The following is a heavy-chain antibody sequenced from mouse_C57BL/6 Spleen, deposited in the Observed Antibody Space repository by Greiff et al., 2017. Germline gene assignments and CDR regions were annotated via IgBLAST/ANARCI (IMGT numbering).Heavy chain of an antibody. V-gene: IGHV1-53*01. CDR1: GYTFTSHW. D-gene: IGHD1-1*02. CDR2: INPSNGGT. CDR3: ARGYYGLAMDY. Sequence: VQLLQPGTELVKPGASVKLSCKASGYTFTSHWMYWVKQRPGQGLEWIGNINPSNGGTNYNEKFKSKATLTVDNSSSTAYMQLSSLTSEDSAVYYCARGYYGLAMDYWGQGTSVTVSS. J-gene: IGHJ4*01.